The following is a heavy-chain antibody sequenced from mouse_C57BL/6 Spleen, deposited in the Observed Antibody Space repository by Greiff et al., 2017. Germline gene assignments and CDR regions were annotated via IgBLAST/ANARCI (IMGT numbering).Heavy chain of an antibody. Sequence: VQLQQSGAELAKPGASVKLSCKASGYTFTSYWMHWVKQRPGQGLEWIGYINPSSGYTKYNQKFKDKATFTADKSSSTAYMQLSSLTSEDSAVYYCAQPCYYVSSPDYWGQGTTLTVSS. CDR3: AQPCYYVSSPDY. V-gene: IGHV1-7*01. D-gene: IGHD1-1*01. J-gene: IGHJ2*01. CDR2: INPSSGYT. CDR1: GYTFTSYW.